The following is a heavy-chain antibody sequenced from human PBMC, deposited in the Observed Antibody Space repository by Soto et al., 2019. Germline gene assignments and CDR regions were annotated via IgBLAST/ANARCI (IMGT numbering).Heavy chain of an antibody. J-gene: IGHJ6*02. CDR1: GGSFSGYY. V-gene: IGHV4-34*01. D-gene: IGHD7-27*01. CDR2: INHSGST. Sequence: PSETLSLTCAAYGGSFSGYYWSWIRQPPGKGLEWIGEINHSGSTNYNPSLKSRVTISVDTSKNQFSLKLSSVTAADTAVYYCALGSHYYYGMDVWGQGTTVTVSS. CDR3: ALGSHYYYGMDV.